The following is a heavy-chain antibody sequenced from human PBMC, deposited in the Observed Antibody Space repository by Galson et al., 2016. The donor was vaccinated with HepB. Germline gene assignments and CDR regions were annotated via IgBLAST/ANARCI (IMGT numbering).Heavy chain of an antibody. Sequence: QSGAEVTKPGESLTISCKGSGYSFTSYWIGWVRQMPGNGLEWTGVIHPANSETRYSPTFQGQVTISADQSINTAYLQWSSLQASDTAMYYGASLNWGSYYYGLDVWGQGTTVTVSS. CDR2: IHPANSET. J-gene: IGHJ6*02. CDR3: ASLNWGSYYYGLDV. V-gene: IGHV5-51*03. CDR1: GYSFTSYW. D-gene: IGHD7-27*01.